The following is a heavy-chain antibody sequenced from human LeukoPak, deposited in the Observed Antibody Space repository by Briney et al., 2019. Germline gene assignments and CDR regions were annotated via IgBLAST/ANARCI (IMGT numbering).Heavy chain of an antibody. Sequence: GSSVKVSCKASGGTFSRYAISWVRQAPGQGLEWMGGIIPIFGTPNYAQKLQGRVTITADKTTSTVYMDVSSLRSEDTGVYYCARLVVPAARGDYYYYGMDVWGKGTTVIVSS. CDR2: IIPIFGTP. J-gene: IGHJ6*04. CDR1: GGTFSRYA. V-gene: IGHV1-69*06. CDR3: ARLVVPAARGDYYYYGMDV. D-gene: IGHD2-2*01.